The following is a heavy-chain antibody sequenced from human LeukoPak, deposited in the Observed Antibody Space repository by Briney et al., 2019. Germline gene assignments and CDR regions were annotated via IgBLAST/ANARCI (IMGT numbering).Heavy chain of an antibody. CDR2: ISSSSSYI. D-gene: IGHD3-22*01. CDR1: GFTFSSYS. V-gene: IGHV3-21*01. Sequence: GGSLRLSCAASGFTFSSYSMNWVRQAPGKGLEWVSSISSSSSYIYHADSVKGRFTTSRDNAKNSLYLQMNSLRAEDTAVYYCARGYYDSKEGYWGQGTLVTVSS. CDR3: ARGYYDSKEGY. J-gene: IGHJ4*02.